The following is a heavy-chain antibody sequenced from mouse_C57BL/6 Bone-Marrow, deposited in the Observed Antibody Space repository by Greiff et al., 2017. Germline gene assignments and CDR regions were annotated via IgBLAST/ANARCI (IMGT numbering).Heavy chain of an antibody. CDR1: GYSFTGYY. CDR2: INPSTGGT. Sequence: EVKLQESGPELVKPGASVKISCKASGYSFTGYYMNWVKQSPEKSLEWIGEINPSTGGTTYNQKFKAKATLTVDKSSSTAYMQLTSLTSEDSAVYYCARENFDVWGTGTTVTVSS. V-gene: IGHV1-42*01. J-gene: IGHJ1*03. CDR3: ARENFDV.